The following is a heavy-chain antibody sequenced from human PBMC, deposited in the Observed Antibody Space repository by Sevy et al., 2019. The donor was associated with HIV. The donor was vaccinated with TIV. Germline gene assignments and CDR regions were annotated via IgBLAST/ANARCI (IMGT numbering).Heavy chain of an antibody. CDR2: ISYTSTTI. V-gene: IGHV3-48*02. J-gene: IGHJ6*02. CDR3: QNSDATSRFGYYYFAMDF. Sequence: GGFLRLSCAVSGFTFNTYNMNWVRQAPGKGLEWLSYISYTSTTIYYADSVRGRFTISRDNAKNILYLQMNSLRDEDTAVYYCQNSDATSRFGYYYFAMDFWGQGTSVTVSS. D-gene: IGHD3-22*01. CDR1: GFTFNTYN.